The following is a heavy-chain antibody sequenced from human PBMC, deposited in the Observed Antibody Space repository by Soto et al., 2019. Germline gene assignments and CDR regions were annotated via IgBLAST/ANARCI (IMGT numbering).Heavy chain of an antibody. V-gene: IGHV3-74*01. Sequence: SLRLSCAASGFTFSNYWMHWVRQAPGKGLVWVSRINSDGSITSYADSAKGRFTISRDNAKNTLYLQMNSLRAEDTAVYYCARDDYDSIGYTRFDYWGQGTLVIVSS. D-gene: IGHD3-22*01. J-gene: IGHJ4*02. CDR3: ARDDYDSIGYTRFDY. CDR1: GFTFSNYW. CDR2: INSDGSIT.